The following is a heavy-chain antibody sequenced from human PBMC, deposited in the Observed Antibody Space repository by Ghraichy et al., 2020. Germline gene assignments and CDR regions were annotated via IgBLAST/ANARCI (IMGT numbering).Heavy chain of an antibody. J-gene: IGHJ4*02. V-gene: IGHV4-59*01. D-gene: IGHD4-23*01. CDR1: GTSISSYY. CDR2: FYSSGNI. Sequence: SETLSLTCTVSGTSISSYYWSWIRQPPGKGLEWIGYFYSSGNIAYNPSLKSRLTISVDTSKNQFSLKLSSVTAADTAVYYCARGHGGNSFPFDYWGQGTLVTVSS. CDR3: ARGHGGNSFPFDY.